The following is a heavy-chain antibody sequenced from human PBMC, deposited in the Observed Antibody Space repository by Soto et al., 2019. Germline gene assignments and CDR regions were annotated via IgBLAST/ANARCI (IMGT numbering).Heavy chain of an antibody. V-gene: IGHV4-38-2*02. J-gene: IGHJ4*02. CDR3: ARDPANLALALAYFDS. D-gene: IGHD2-2*01. Sequence: SETLSLTCRVSGSSITNSFYWGWIRQSPEKGLEWIGSISHTGRTSYNPSLKRRVSISVDTSKNQFSLTLTSVTAADTAVYYCARDPANLALALAYFDSWGQGTLVTVSS. CDR1: GSSITNSFY. CDR2: ISHTGRT.